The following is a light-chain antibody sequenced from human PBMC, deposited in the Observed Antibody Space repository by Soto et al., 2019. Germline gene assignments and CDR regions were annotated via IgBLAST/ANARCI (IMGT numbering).Light chain of an antibody. V-gene: IGKV3-11*01. Sequence: EIVLTQSPATLSLSPGERATLSCRASQSVSSYLAWYQQNPGHAPRLLIYDASNRATGIPARFSGSGSGTDFTLTISSLEPEDFAVYYCTQRSNWHPITFGQGTRLEIK. CDR3: TQRSNWHPIT. J-gene: IGKJ5*01. CDR2: DAS. CDR1: QSVSSY.